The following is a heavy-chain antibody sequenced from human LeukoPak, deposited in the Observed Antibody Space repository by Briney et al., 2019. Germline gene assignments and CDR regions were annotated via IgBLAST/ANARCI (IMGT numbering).Heavy chain of an antibody. J-gene: IGHJ5*02. D-gene: IGHD1-26*01. CDR1: GYTFTNYG. Sequence: ASVKVSCKASGYTFTNYGISWVRQAPGQGLEWMGWISTNRDIRTYAQTLQGRFTITTDTATTTAYMELNNLTFDDTAVYYCARDWDAMNNCFDPWGQGTPVTVSS. CDR2: ISTNRDIR. CDR3: ARDWDAMNNCFDP. V-gene: IGHV1-18*01.